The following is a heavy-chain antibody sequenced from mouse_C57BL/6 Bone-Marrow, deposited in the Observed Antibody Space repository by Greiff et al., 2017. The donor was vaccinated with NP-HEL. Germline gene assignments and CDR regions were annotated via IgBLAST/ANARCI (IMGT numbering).Heavy chain of an antibody. CDR1: GYTFTDYE. CDR2: IDPETGGT. Sequence: VQLQQSGAELVRPGASVTLSCKASGYTFTDYEMHWVKQTHVHGLEWIGAIDPETGGTAYNQKFKGKAILTADKSSRTAYMELRSLTSEDSAVYYCTRGKDYYTMDYWGQGTSVTVSS. CDR3: TRGKDYYTMDY. V-gene: IGHV1-15*01. J-gene: IGHJ4*01.